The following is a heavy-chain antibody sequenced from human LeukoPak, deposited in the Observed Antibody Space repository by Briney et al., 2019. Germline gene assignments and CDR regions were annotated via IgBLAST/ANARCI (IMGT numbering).Heavy chain of an antibody. Sequence: GRSLRPSCAASGFTFSSYGMHWVRQAPGKGLEWVAVIWYDGSNKYYADSVKGRLTISRDNSKNTLYLQMNSLRAEDTAVYYCAKDLHFLSSGWYAFDYWGQGTLVTVSS. CDR2: IWYDGSNK. D-gene: IGHD6-19*01. J-gene: IGHJ4*02. CDR1: GFTFSSYG. V-gene: IGHV3-33*06. CDR3: AKDLHFLSSGWYAFDY.